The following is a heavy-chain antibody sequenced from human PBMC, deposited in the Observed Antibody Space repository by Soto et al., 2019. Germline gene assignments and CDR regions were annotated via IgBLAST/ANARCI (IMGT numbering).Heavy chain of an antibody. D-gene: IGHD1-26*01. J-gene: IGHJ4*02. CDR3: ATPPYSASYYYFDQ. Sequence: RESLKISCKDSGYSFTSYWIGWVRQMPGKGLEWMGIIYPCDSDTIYSPSFQGQVTISADQSISTAYLQWNSLKASDTAMYYCATPPYSASYYYFDQWGQGTPVTVS. CDR1: GYSFTSYW. CDR2: IYPCDSDT. V-gene: IGHV5-51*01.